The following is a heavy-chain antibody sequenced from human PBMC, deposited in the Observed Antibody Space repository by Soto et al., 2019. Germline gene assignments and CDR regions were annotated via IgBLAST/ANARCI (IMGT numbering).Heavy chain of an antibody. CDR2: IKQDGSET. D-gene: IGHD6-19*01. J-gene: IGHJ4*02. Sequence: LSLSCAASGFLFDNFWMTWVRQAPGKGLEWVANIKQDGSETYYVDSVKGRFAISRDNAKDSLYLQMNSLRAEDTAMYYCARDTGATVAGTFDFWGQGTLVTVSS. V-gene: IGHV3-7*01. CDR3: ARDTGATVAGTFDF. CDR1: GFLFDNFW.